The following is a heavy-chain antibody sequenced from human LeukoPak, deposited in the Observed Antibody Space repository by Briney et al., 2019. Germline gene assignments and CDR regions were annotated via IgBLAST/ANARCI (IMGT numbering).Heavy chain of an antibody. Sequence: SETLSLTCTVSGGSISSSSYNWGWIRQPPGKGLEWIGSIYDSGSTYYNPSLKSRVTISVDTSKNQFSLKLSSVTAADTAVYYCARGASRVVPIDYWGQGTLVTVSS. CDR3: ARGASRVVPIDY. V-gene: IGHV4-39*07. CDR1: GGSISSSSYN. D-gene: IGHD2-2*01. J-gene: IGHJ4*02. CDR2: IYDSGST.